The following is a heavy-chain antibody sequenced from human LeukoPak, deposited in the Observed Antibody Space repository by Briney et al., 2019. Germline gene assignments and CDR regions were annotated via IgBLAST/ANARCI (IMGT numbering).Heavy chain of an antibody. CDR3: ALVIGVVTATEYYFDY. J-gene: IGHJ4*02. Sequence: HAGGSLRLSCAASGFTFSSYAMSWVRQAPGKGLEWVSTISGSGGSTYYADSVKGRFTISRDNSMNTLYLQMNSLRAEDTAVYYCALVIGVVTATEYYFDYWGQGTLVTVSS. D-gene: IGHD2-21*02. CDR2: ISGSGGST. CDR1: GFTFSSYA. V-gene: IGHV3-23*01.